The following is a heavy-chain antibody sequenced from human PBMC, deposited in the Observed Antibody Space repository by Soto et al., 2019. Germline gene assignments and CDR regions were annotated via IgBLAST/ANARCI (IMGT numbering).Heavy chain of an antibody. J-gene: IGHJ4*02. CDR2: IYYSGST. V-gene: IGHV4-31*03. CDR1: GGSISSGGYY. CDR3: ARGPSPDTAMDPPFDY. D-gene: IGHD5-18*01. Sequence: QVQLQESGPGLVKPSQTLSLTCTVSGGSISSGGYYWSWIRQHPGKGLEWIGYIYYSGSTSYNPSLKSRVTITVDTSKNQCSLKLSSVTAADTAVYYCARGPSPDTAMDPPFDYWGQGTLVTVSS.